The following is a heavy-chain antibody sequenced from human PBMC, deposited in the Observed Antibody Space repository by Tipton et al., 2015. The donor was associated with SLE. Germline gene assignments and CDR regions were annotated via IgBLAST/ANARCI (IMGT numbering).Heavy chain of an antibody. D-gene: IGHD2-8*01. Sequence: TLSLTCAVYGVSFSGYYWSWIRQPPGKGLEWIGEINHSGSTNYNPSLKSRVTISVDTSKNQFSLKLSSVTAADTAVYYCARATKGYYFDYWGQGTLVTVSS. V-gene: IGHV4-34*01. J-gene: IGHJ4*02. CDR3: ARATKGYYFDY. CDR1: GVSFSGYY. CDR2: INHSGST.